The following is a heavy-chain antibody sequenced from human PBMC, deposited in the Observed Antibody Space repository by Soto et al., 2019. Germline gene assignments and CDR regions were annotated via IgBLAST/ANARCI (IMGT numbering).Heavy chain of an antibody. Sequence: GGSLRLSCAASGFTFDDYAMHWVRQAPGKGLEWVSGISWNSGSIGYADSVKGRFTISRDNAKNSLYLQMNSLRAEDTALYYCAKDITMVRGVHYYGMDVWGQGTTVTVSS. D-gene: IGHD3-10*01. CDR3: AKDITMVRGVHYYGMDV. J-gene: IGHJ6*02. CDR2: ISWNSGSI. V-gene: IGHV3-9*01. CDR1: GFTFDDYA.